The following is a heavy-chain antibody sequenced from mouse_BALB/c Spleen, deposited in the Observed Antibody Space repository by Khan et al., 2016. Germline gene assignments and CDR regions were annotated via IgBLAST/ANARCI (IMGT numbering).Heavy chain of an antibody. Sequence: EVELVETGGGLVQPGGSRKLSCAASGFTFSRFGMHWVRQAPEKGLEWVAYISSGSSTIYYADTLKGRFTISRDNPKNALFLQMTSLRSEDTAMYYCARGDYWGPGTTLTVSS. CDR2: ISSGSSTI. CDR1: GFTFSRFG. V-gene: IGHV5-17*02. CDR3: ARGDY. J-gene: IGHJ2*01.